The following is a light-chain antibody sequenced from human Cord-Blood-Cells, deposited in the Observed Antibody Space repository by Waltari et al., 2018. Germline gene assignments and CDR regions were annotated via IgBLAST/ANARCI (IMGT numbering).Light chain of an antibody. CDR1: SSDVGSYNL. J-gene: IGLJ3*02. Sequence: QSVLTPPASVSGSPGQSITISCTGTSSDVGSYNLVSWYQQHPDKAPKLMIYEGSKRPSGVSNRFSGSKSGNTASLTISGLQAEDEADYYCCSYAGSSTWVFGGGTKLTVL. V-gene: IGLV2-23*01. CDR3: CSYAGSSTWV. CDR2: EGS.